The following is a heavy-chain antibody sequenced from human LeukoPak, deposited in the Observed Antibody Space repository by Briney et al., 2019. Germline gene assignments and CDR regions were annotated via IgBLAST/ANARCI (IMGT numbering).Heavy chain of an antibody. CDR2: IFYSGTT. D-gene: IGHD2-15*01. J-gene: IGHJ6*03. V-gene: IGHV4-39*01. CDR1: GGSISNNNYC. CDR3: ALLTGPYGGYMDV. Sequence: PSETLSLTCTVSGGSISNNNYCWGWIRQSPAKGLECIGSIFYSGTTYYNPSFKSRVTISVDTSKNQFSLNLSSVTAADTAVYYCALLTGPYGGYMDVWGKGTTVTVAS.